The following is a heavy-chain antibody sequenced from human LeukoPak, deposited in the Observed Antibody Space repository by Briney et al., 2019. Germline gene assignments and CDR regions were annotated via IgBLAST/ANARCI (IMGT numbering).Heavy chain of an antibody. J-gene: IGHJ4*02. V-gene: IGHV3-66*01. CDR1: GLTVSSNY. Sequence: GGSLRLSCAASGLTVSSNYMSWVRQAPGKGLEWVSVIYSGGSTYYADSVKGRFTISRDNSKNTLYLQMNSLRAEDTAVYYCARFYGSGSYFDYWGQGTLVTVSS. CDR2: IYSGGST. CDR3: ARFYGSGSYFDY. D-gene: IGHD3-10*01.